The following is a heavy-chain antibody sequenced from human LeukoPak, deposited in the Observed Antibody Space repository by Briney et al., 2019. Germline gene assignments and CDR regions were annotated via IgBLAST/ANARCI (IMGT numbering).Heavy chain of an antibody. Sequence: PGGSLRLSCAASGFTFSSYAMHWVRQAPGKGLEWVAVISYDGSNKYYADSVKGRFTISRDNSKNTLYLQMNSLRAEDTAVYYCARGSGGYYSRVDYWGQGTLVTVSS. D-gene: IGHD3-22*01. CDR1: GFTFSSYA. CDR2: ISYDGSNK. CDR3: ARGSGGYYSRVDY. V-gene: IGHV3-30-3*01. J-gene: IGHJ4*02.